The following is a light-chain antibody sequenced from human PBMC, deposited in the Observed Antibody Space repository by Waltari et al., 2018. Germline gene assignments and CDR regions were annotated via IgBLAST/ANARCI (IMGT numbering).Light chain of an antibody. Sequence: QSVLTQPPSVSGAPGQRVTISCTGSRSNIGAGYAVHWYQQLPGTAPKLLIYATFHRPSGVPERFSGSKSDTSASMAITGLQAEDEADYYCQSYDSDLSSWVFGGGSELTVL. V-gene: IGLV1-40*01. J-gene: IGLJ3*02. CDR2: ATF. CDR3: QSYDSDLSSWV. CDR1: RSNIGAGYA.